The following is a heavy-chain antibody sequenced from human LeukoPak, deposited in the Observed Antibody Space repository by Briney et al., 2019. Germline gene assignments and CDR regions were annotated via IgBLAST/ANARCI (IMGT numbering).Heavy chain of an antibody. Sequence: GGSLRLSCVASGFTFSRYWMNWVREAPGKGVEWGAFIRYDGSNKYYEDSVKGRFTISRDNSKNTLYLQMNSLRAEDTAVYYCAKDALGIVVVPAASIDYWGQGTLVTVSS. CDR3: AKDALGIVVVPAASIDY. V-gene: IGHV3-30*02. J-gene: IGHJ4*02. D-gene: IGHD2-2*01. CDR2: IRYDGSNK. CDR1: GFTFSRYW.